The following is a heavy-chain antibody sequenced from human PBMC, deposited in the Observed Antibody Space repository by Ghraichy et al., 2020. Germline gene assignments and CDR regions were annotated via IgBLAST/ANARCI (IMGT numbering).Heavy chain of an antibody. CDR2: ISSSSYT. V-gene: IGHV3-11*05. Sequence: GESLNISCAASGFTFSDYYMSWIRQAPGKGLEWVSYISSSSYTNYADSVKGRFTISRDNAKNSLYLKMNSLRAEDTAVYYCARGGAYYDSSGYYDYWGQGTLVTVSS. CDR3: ARGGAYYDSSGYYDY. J-gene: IGHJ4*02. D-gene: IGHD3-22*01. CDR1: GFTFSDYY.